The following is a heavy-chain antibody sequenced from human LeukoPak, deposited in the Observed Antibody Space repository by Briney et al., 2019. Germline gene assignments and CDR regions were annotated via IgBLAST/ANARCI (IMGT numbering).Heavy chain of an antibody. D-gene: IGHD3-10*01. V-gene: IGHV3-7*01. Sequence: GGSLRLSCAASGFTFSSYGMHWVRQAPGKGLEWVANIKQDGSEKYYVDSVKGRFTISRDNAKNSLYLQMNSLRAEDTAVYYCARELRTTMVRGVGGSFDYWGQGTLVTVSS. CDR3: ARELRTTMVRGVGGSFDY. J-gene: IGHJ4*02. CDR2: IKQDGSEK. CDR1: GFTFSSYG.